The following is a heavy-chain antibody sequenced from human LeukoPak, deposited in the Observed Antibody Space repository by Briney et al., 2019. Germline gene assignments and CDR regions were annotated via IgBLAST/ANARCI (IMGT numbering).Heavy chain of an antibody. Sequence: GGSLRLSCAASGFTFSSYAMSWVRQAPGKGLEWVSAISGSGGSTYYADSVKGRFTISRDNAKNSLYLQMNSLRAEDTAVYYCARDRMGYCSGGSCSIDYWGQGTLVTVSS. CDR2: ISGSGGST. CDR1: GFTFSSYA. CDR3: ARDRMGYCSGGSCSIDY. D-gene: IGHD2-15*01. V-gene: IGHV3-23*01. J-gene: IGHJ4*02.